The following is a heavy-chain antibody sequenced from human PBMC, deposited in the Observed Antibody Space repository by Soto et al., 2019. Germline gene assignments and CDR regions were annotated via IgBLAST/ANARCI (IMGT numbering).Heavy chain of an antibody. CDR2: INSDGSST. Sequence: GGSLRLSCAASGFTFTNYWMQWVRQAPGKGLVWVSRINSDGSSTSHADSVKGRFTISRDNAKNTLYLQMSSLRAEDTAVYYCERHQSLPDDVFDVWGRGTVVTVSS. CDR1: GFTFTNYW. V-gene: IGHV3-74*01. D-gene: IGHD2-2*01. J-gene: IGHJ3*01. CDR3: ERHQSLPDDVFDV.